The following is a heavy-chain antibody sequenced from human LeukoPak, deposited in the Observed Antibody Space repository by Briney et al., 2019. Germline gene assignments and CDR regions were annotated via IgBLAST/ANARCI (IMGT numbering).Heavy chain of an antibody. Sequence: GGSLKLSCAASGFTFSGSAMHWVRQASGKGLEWVGRIRSKTDSYATAYAASVKGRFTISRDDSKNTAYLQMNSLKTEDTAVYYCTRYYYDGSGYYYLFDYWGQGTLVTVSS. CDR3: TRYYYDGSGYYYLFDY. J-gene: IGHJ4*02. CDR1: GFTFSGSA. CDR2: IRSKTDSYAT. D-gene: IGHD3-22*01. V-gene: IGHV3-73*01.